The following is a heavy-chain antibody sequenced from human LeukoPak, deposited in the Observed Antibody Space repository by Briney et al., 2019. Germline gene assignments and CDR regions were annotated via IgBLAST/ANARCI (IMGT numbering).Heavy chain of an antibody. J-gene: IGHJ3*02. D-gene: IGHD5-24*01. CDR1: GFTFSSYS. CDR2: ISSSSSYI. CDR3: ARDLLAGMATIDAFDI. Sequence: GGSLRLSCAASGFTFSSYSMNWVRQAPGKGLEWVSSISSSSSYIYYADSVKGRFTISRDNAKNSLYLQMNSLRAEDTAVYYCARDLLAGMATIDAFDIRGQGTMVTVSS. V-gene: IGHV3-21*01.